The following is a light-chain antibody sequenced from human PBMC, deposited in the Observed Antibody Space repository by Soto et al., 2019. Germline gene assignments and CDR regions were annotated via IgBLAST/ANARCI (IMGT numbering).Light chain of an antibody. CDR2: AAS. V-gene: IGKV1-39*01. J-gene: IGKJ1*01. CDR1: QGIRND. CDR3: HQSYSTWT. Sequence: DIQMTQSPSSLSASVGDRITITCRASQGIRNDLGWYQQKPGKAPKRLIYAASSLEDGVPSRFSGSGSGTDFALTISSLQTEDFATYYCHQSYSTWTFGQGTKV.